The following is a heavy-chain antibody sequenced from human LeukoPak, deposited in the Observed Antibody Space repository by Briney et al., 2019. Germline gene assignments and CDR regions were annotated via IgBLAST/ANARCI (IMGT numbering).Heavy chain of an antibody. V-gene: IGHV3-23*01. CDR3: ARATYLSNWGSFDY. CDR2: ISGSGTGP. CDR1: GFTFNYYA. D-gene: IGHD7-27*01. J-gene: IGHJ4*02. Sequence: PGGSLRLSCAASGFTFNYYAMTWVRQAPGKGLEWVSGISGSGTGPSYADSVKGRFTISRDNSKNTLYLQMNSLRAEDTAVYYCARATYLSNWGSFDYWGQGTLVTVSS.